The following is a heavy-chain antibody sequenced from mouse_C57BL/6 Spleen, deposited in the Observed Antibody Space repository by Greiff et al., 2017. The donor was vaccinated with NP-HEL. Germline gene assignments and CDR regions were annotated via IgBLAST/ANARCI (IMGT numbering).Heavy chain of an antibody. CDR3: ARQEPLGAMDY. CDR1: GFTFSDYG. J-gene: IGHJ4*01. V-gene: IGHV5-15*01. Sequence: EVKLMESGGGLVQPGGSLKLSCAASGFTFSDYGMAWVRQAPRKGPEWVAFISNLAYSIYYADTVTGRFTISRENAKNTLYLEMSSLRSEDTAMYYCARQEPLGAMDYWGQGTSVTVSS. CDR2: ISNLAYSI. D-gene: IGHD3-1*01.